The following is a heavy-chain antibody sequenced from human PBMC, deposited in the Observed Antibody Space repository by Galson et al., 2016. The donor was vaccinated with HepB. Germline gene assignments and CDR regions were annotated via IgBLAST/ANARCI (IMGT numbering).Heavy chain of an antibody. Sequence: SLRLSCAVSGFTVSSSAMTWLRQAPGRGLEWVTYIAYDGSSEDYVESVKGRFTISRDNSKNTLFLQLDSLRLEDTAVYYCARDEGFTGYKEYFKHWGQGTLVTVSS. CDR3: ARDEGFTGYKEYFKH. CDR2: IAYDGSSE. J-gene: IGHJ1*01. V-gene: IGHV3-30-3*01. D-gene: IGHD3-9*01. CDR1: GFTVSSSA.